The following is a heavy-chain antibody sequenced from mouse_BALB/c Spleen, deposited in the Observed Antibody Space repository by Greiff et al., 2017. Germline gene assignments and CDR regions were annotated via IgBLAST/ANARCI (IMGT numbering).Heavy chain of an antibody. CDR2: ISSGGST. D-gene: IGHD2-14*01. V-gene: IGHV5-6-5*01. CDR3: AREYDGAMDY. CDR1: GFTFSSYA. Sequence: EVQGVESGGGLVKPGGSLKLSCAASGFTFSSYAMSWVRQTPEKRLEWVASISSGGSTYYPDSVKGRFTISRDNARNILYLQMSSLRSEDTAMYYCAREYDGAMDYWGQGTSVTVSS. J-gene: IGHJ4*01.